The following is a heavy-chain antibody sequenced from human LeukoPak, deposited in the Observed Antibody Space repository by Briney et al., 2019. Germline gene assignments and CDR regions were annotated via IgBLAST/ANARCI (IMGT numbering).Heavy chain of an antibody. Sequence: SETPSLTCTVSGGSISSSSYYWGWIRQPPGKGLEWIGSIYYSGSTYYNPSLKSRVTISVDTSKNQFSLKLSSVTAADTAVYYCARDDYGGNSGVYWGQGTLVTVSS. CDR2: IYYSGST. D-gene: IGHD4-23*01. V-gene: IGHV4-39*02. CDR1: GGSISSSSYY. CDR3: ARDDYGGNSGVY. J-gene: IGHJ4*02.